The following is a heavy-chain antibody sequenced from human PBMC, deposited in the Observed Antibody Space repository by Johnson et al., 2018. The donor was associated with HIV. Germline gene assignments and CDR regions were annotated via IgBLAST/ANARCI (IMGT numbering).Heavy chain of an antibody. D-gene: IGHD3-22*01. Sequence: VQLVESGGGVVQPGRSLRLSCAASGFTFSNSAMSWVRQAPGKGLEWVSGIGGSGGSTHYADSVKGRFTISRDNSKNTLYLEMNSLSAEDTAVYYCAKVGYYYDSSGYYYGAFDIWGQGTMVTVSS. CDR1: GFTFSNSA. V-gene: IGHV3-23*04. CDR3: AKVGYYYDSSGYYYGAFDI. J-gene: IGHJ3*02. CDR2: IGGSGGST.